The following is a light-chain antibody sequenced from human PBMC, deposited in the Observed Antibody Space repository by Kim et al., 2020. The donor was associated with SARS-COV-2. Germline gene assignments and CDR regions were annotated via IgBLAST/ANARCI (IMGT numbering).Light chain of an antibody. CDR1: SSDVGGYNY. CDR2: DVS. Sequence: QSALTQPASVSGSPGQSITISCTGTSSDVGGYNYVSWYQQHPGKAPKLLIYDVSSRPSGVSNRFSASKSGNTASLTISGLQAEDEADYYCSSYRRGSTLDVFGTGTKVTVL. J-gene: IGLJ1*01. CDR3: SSYRRGSTLDV. V-gene: IGLV2-14*03.